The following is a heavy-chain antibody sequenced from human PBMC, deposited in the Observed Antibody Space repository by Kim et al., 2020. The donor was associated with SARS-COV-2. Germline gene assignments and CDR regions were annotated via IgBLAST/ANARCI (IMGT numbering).Heavy chain of an antibody. CDR3: ARDSDYYYYGMDV. Sequence: YNPPLKSRVTISVDTSKSQFSLKLSSVTAADTAVYYCARDSDYYYYGMDVWGQGTTVTVSS. V-gene: IGHV4-59*01. J-gene: IGHJ6*02.